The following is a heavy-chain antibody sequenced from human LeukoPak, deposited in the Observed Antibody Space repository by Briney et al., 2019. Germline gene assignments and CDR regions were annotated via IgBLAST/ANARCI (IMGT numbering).Heavy chain of an antibody. CDR3: ATLAVAGGQYYFDY. CDR2: VDPEDGET. D-gene: IGHD6-19*01. CDR1: GYTFTDYY. Sequence: ATVKISCKVSGYTFTDYYMHWMQQAPGKGLEWMGLVDPEDGETIYAEKFQGRVTITADTSTDTAYMEMSSLRSEDTAVYYCATLAVAGGQYYFDYWGQGTLVTVSS. J-gene: IGHJ4*02. V-gene: IGHV1-69-2*01.